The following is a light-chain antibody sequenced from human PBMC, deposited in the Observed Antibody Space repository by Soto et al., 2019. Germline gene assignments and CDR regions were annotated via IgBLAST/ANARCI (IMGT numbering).Light chain of an antibody. CDR2: GAS. CDR3: QEYGSSRT. V-gene: IGKV3-20*01. Sequence: EIVLRQSPGTLSLSPGETATLSCRASQSGSSTYLAWYQQKLGQAPRLLIYGASLRATGIPDRFSGSGSGTDFTLTISRLEPEDFAVYYCQEYGSSRTFGQGTKVDIK. J-gene: IGKJ1*01. CDR1: QSGSSTY.